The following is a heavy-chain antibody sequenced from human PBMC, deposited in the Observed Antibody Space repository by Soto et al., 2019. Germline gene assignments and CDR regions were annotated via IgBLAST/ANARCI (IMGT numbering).Heavy chain of an antibody. CDR1: GFSVSSFA. D-gene: IGHD5-18*01. Sequence: SLRLSCEASGFSVSSFAMNWVLQAPGRGLEWVSYISDDGASIYYADSLKGRFTISRDNAKNSLSLQMNNLRAEDTAVYYCARENSVQAWLHHFDHWGLGTLVTVSS. CDR2: ISDDGASI. J-gene: IGHJ4*02. CDR3: ARENSVQAWLHHFDH. V-gene: IGHV3-48*03.